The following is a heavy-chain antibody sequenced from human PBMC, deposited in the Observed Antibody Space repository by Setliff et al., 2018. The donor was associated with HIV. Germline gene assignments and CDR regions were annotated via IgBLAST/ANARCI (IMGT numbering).Heavy chain of an antibody. J-gene: IGHJ4*02. V-gene: IGHV1-2*04. CDR3: ARDYYGSGSYFILDY. D-gene: IGHD3-10*01. Sequence: ASVKVSCKASGYTFTSYAMHWVRQAPGQRLEWMGWMSPNSGGTNYAQKFQGWVTMTRDTSISTAYMELNSLRSDDTAVYYCARDYYGSGSYFILDYWGPGTLVTVSS. CDR2: MSPNSGGT. CDR1: GYTFTSYA.